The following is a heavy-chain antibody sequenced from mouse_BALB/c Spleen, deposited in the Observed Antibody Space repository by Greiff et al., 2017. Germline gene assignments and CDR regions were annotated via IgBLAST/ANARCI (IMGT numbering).Heavy chain of an antibody. Sequence: EVMLVESGGGLVQPGGSRKLSCAASGFTFSSFGMHWVRQAPEKGLEWVAYISSGSSTIYYADTVKGRFTISRDNPKNTLFLQMTSLRSEDTAMYYCAREETMKGYFDVWGAGTTVTVSS. CDR3: AREETMKGYFDV. CDR2: ISSGSSTI. CDR1: GFTFSSFG. D-gene: IGHD2-4*01. V-gene: IGHV5-17*02. J-gene: IGHJ1*01.